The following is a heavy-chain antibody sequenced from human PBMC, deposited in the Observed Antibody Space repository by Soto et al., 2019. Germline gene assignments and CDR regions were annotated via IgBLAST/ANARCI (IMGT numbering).Heavy chain of an antibody. D-gene: IGHD3-22*01. CDR2: IYYSGST. CDR3: ARVATMIVTFDY. Sequence: SETLSLTCTVSGGSISSGGYYWSWIRQHPGKGLEWIGYIYYSGSTYYNPSLKSRVTISVDTSKNQFSLKLGSVTAADTAVYYCARVATMIVTFDYWGQGTLVTVSS. CDR1: GGSISSGGYY. J-gene: IGHJ4*02. V-gene: IGHV4-31*03.